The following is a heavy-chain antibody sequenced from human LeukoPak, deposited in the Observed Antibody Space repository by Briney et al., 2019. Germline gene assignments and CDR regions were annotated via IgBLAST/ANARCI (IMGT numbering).Heavy chain of an antibody. Sequence: ASMKVSCKVSGYTLTELSMHWVRQAPGKGLEWMGGFDPEDGETIYAQKFQGRVTMTEDTSTDTAYMELSSLRSEDTAVYYCATQPLWFGETTFDYWGQGTLVTVSS. J-gene: IGHJ4*02. V-gene: IGHV1-24*01. D-gene: IGHD3-10*01. CDR2: FDPEDGET. CDR3: ATQPLWFGETTFDY. CDR1: GYTLTELS.